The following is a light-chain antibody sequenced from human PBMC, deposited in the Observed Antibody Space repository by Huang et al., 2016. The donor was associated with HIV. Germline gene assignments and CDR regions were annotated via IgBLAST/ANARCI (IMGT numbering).Light chain of an antibody. Sequence: IVITQSPLSLPVTPGEPASISCRSSQSLLHSHGYNYLDWYLQKPGQAPKLLITLSSNRASRVHDRFSGSGSVTDFTQKNSKVEAEDVGVYFCMQALQTPRTFGQETRLEIK. V-gene: IGKV2-28*01. CDR1: QSLLHSHGYNY. CDR3: MQALQTPRT. CDR2: LSS. J-gene: IGKJ5*01.